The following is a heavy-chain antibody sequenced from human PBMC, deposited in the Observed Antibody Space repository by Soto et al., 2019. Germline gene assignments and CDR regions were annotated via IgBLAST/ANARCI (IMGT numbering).Heavy chain of an antibody. CDR3: ARHPYDYIWGSREYYFDY. Sequence: SETLSLTCTVSGGSISSYYWSWIRQPPGKGLEWIGYIYYSGSTNYNPSLKSRVTISVDTSKNQFSLKLSSVTAADTAVYYCARHPYDYIWGSREYYFDYWGQGTLVTVSS. J-gene: IGHJ4*02. CDR1: GGSISSYY. CDR2: IYYSGST. V-gene: IGHV4-59*08. D-gene: IGHD3-16*01.